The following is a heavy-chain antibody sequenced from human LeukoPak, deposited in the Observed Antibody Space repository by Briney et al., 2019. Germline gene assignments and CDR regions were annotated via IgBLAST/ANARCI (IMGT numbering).Heavy chain of an antibody. D-gene: IGHD2-15*01. Sequence: ASETLSLTCTVSGGSFTSGAYYWSWIRQHPGKGLEWIGYIYNSGITYYNPSLRSRLTISVDTSKNQFSLKLNSVTATDTAIYYCVRQKQHCDGGSCFPPDCWGQGTLVTVSS. CDR1: GGSFTSGAYY. J-gene: IGHJ4*02. V-gene: IGHV4-39*01. CDR3: VRQKQHCDGGSCFPPDC. CDR2: IYNSGIT.